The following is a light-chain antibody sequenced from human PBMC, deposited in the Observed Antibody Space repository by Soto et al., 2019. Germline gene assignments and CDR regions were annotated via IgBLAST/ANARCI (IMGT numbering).Light chain of an antibody. CDR3: QHYNQWPPCT. J-gene: IGKJ3*01. V-gene: IGKV3-15*01. Sequence: EIVMTQSPATLSVSPGERATLSCRASQSVKSSLAWYQHTPGQVPRLLIYGASTRATGVPVRFSGSGTGTNCALTMSILQAENVVVYCCQHYNQWPPCTFGPGTKVDIK. CDR1: QSVKSS. CDR2: GAS.